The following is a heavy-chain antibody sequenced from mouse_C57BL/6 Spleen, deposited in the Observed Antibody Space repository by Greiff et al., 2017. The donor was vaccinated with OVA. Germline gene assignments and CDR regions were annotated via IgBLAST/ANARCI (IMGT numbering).Heavy chain of an antibody. Sequence: QVQLQQSGAELARPGASVKLSCKASGYTFTSYGISWVKQRPGQGLEWIGEIYPRSGNTYYNEKFKGKATLTADKSSSTAYMELRSLTSEDSAVYYCARDPIYYGNYDAMDYWGQGTSVTVSS. J-gene: IGHJ4*01. D-gene: IGHD2-1*01. CDR1: GYTFTSYG. CDR3: ARDPIYYGNYDAMDY. CDR2: IYPRSGNT. V-gene: IGHV1-81*01.